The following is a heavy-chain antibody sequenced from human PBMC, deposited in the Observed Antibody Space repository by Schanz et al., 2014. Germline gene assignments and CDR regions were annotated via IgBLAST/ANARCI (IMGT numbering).Heavy chain of an antibody. Sequence: EQVVESGGGLVQPGGSLRLSCAVSGFTVSNTYMCWVRQAPGKGLQWVAVISYDGSHKDYADSVKGRFTITRDIAKNSLSLQMNSLRAEDTAVYYCAKVGPYSGSLGAFDIWGQGTMVTVSS. D-gene: IGHD1-26*01. CDR3: AKVGPYSGSLGAFDI. V-gene: IGHV3-30*18. J-gene: IGHJ3*02. CDR2: ISYDGSHK. CDR1: GFTVSNTY.